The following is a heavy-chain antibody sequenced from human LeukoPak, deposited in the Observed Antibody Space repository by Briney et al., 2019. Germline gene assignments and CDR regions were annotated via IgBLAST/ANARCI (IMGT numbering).Heavy chain of an antibody. Sequence: SETLSLTCAVHGGSFSGYYWSWIRQPPGKGLEWIGEINHSGSTNYNPSLKSRVTISVDTSKNQFSLKLSSVTAADTAVYYCARPVSPYVWGSYRYSPYFDYWGQGTLVTVSS. CDR2: INHSGST. V-gene: IGHV4-34*01. CDR3: ARPVSPYVWGSYRYSPYFDY. D-gene: IGHD3-16*02. CDR1: GGSFSGYY. J-gene: IGHJ4*02.